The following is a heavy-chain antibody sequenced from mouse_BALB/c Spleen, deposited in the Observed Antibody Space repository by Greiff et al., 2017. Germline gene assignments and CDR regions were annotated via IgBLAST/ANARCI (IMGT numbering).Heavy chain of an antibody. CDR2: ISSGGSYT. CDR3: ARRVTGTSRAMDY. D-gene: IGHD4-1*01. Sequence: EVQGVESGGGLVKPGGSLKLSCAASGFTFSSYAMSWVRQTPEKRLEWVATISSGGSYTYYPDSVKGRFTISRDNAKNTLYLQMSSLRSEDTAMYYCARRVTGTSRAMDYWGQGTSVTVSS. J-gene: IGHJ4*01. CDR1: GFTFSSYA. V-gene: IGHV5-9-3*01.